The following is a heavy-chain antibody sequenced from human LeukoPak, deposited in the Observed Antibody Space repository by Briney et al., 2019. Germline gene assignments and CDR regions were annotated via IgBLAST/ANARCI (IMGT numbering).Heavy chain of an antibody. J-gene: IGHJ4*02. Sequence: EASVKVSCKASGYTLTDYYIHWVRQAPGQGLEWMGRIDPNTGGTKSAKNFQGRVTMTRDTSISTAYMALSGLRSDDTAVYYCASLYDIVGTTVDYWGQGTLVTVSS. V-gene: IGHV1-2*06. CDR1: GYTLTDYY. CDR2: IDPNTGGT. D-gene: IGHD1-26*01. CDR3: ASLYDIVGTTVDY.